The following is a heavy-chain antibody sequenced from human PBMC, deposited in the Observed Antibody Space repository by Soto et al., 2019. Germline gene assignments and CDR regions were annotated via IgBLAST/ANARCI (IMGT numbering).Heavy chain of an antibody. CDR2: ILVDGRT. J-gene: IGHJ3*02. V-gene: IGHV3-23*01. Sequence: GGSLRLSCAASGFICSSYDMSWVRQAPGKGLEWVSTILVDGRTFYVDSVKGRFTISRDSSQNTVFLQVNSLTAGDTALYYCAKATATGGGPFDICGQGTMVTV. D-gene: IGHD2-8*02. CDR3: AKATATGGGPFDI. CDR1: GFICSSYD.